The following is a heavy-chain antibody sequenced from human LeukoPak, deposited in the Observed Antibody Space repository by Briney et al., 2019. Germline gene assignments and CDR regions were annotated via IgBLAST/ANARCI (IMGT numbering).Heavy chain of an antibody. CDR1: GFTFSDYY. V-gene: IGHV3-11*04. Sequence: PGGSLRLSCAASGFTFSDYYMSWIRQAPGKGLEWVSYISSSGSTIYYADSVKGRFTISRDNAKNSLYLQMNSLRAEDTAVYYCARGYCSGGSCHHPDWFDPWGQGTLVTVSS. D-gene: IGHD2-15*01. CDR3: ARGYCSGGSCHHPDWFDP. CDR2: ISSSGSTI. J-gene: IGHJ5*02.